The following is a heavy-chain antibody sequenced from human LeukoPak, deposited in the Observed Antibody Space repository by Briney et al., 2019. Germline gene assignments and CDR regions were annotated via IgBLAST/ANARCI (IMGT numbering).Heavy chain of an antibody. CDR1: GFTFSSYG. Sequence: GGSLRLSCAASGFTFSSYGMHWVRQAPGKGLEWVAVISYDGSNKYYAESVKGRFSISRDNSKSTLYLQMNSLRAEDTAVYYCARARGVSTGYRPIDYWGQGTLVTVFS. CDR2: ISYDGSNK. D-gene: IGHD3-22*01. CDR3: ARARGVSTGYRPIDY. V-gene: IGHV3-30*03. J-gene: IGHJ4*02.